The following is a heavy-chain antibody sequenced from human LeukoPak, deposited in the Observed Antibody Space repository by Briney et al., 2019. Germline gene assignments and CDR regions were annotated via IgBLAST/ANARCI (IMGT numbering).Heavy chain of an antibody. V-gene: IGHV3-48*03. D-gene: IGHD3-22*01. CDR2: ISSRGGII. J-gene: IGHJ4*02. Sequence: GGSLRLSCAASVFIFSNYEMNWVRQAPGKGLEWLSYISSRGGIIYYADSVKGRFTISRDNAKNSLYLQMNSLRAEDTAVYYCARDYYDPFGYWGQGTLVTVSS. CDR3: ARDYYDPFGY. CDR1: VFIFSNYE.